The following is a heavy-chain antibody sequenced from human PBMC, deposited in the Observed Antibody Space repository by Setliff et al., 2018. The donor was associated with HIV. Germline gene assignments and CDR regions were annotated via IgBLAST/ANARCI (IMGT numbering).Heavy chain of an antibody. CDR2: ISHTGST. CDR1: NGSINGYY. J-gene: IGHJ4*02. V-gene: IGHV4-59*01. Sequence: TLSLICSASNGSINGYYWTWIRQPPGKGLEWIGYISHTGSTNFNPSLKSRVSMSVDLSKNQFSLHLVSVTAADTAVYFCARVHLYDATAYYSSFESWGPGILVTVSS. CDR3: ARVHLYDATAYYSSFES. D-gene: IGHD2-21*01.